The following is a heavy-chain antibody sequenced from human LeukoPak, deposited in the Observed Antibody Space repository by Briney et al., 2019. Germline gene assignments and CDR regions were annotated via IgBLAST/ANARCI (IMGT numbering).Heavy chain of an antibody. V-gene: IGHV3-48*04. CDR1: GFTFSSYS. Sequence: PGGSLRLSCAASGFTFSSYSMNWVRQAPGKGLEWVSYISSSGSTIYYADSVKGRFTISRDNAKNSLYLQMNSLRAEDTAVYYCARDSSSSSWNYWGQGTLVTVSS. J-gene: IGHJ4*02. CDR3: ARDSSSSSWNY. D-gene: IGHD6-6*01. CDR2: ISSSGSTI.